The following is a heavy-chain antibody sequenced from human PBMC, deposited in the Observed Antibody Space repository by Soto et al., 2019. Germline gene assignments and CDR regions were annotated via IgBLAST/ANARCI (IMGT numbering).Heavy chain of an antibody. D-gene: IGHD6-19*01. CDR1: GGSFSGYY. J-gene: IGHJ4*02. Sequence: SETLSLTCAVYGGSFSGYYWSWIRQPPGKGLEWIGEINHSGSTNYNPSLKSRVTISVDTSKNQFSLKLSSVTAADTAVYYCARRFSGWSSTADFDYWGQGTLVTVSS. CDR3: ARRFSGWSSTADFDY. CDR2: INHSGST. V-gene: IGHV4-34*01.